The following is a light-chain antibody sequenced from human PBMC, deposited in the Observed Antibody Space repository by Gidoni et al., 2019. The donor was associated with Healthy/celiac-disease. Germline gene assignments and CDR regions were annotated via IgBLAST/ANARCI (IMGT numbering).Light chain of an antibody. V-gene: IGKV1-39*01. CDR1: QSISSY. J-gene: IGKJ2*01. CDR3: QQSYSTPWT. Sequence: DIQMTQSPSSLSASVGDRVNSTCRASQSISSYLNWYQQKPGKAPKLLIYAASSLQSGVPSSFSGSGSGTDFTLTISSLQPEDFATYYCQQSYSTPWTFGQGTKLEIK. CDR2: AAS.